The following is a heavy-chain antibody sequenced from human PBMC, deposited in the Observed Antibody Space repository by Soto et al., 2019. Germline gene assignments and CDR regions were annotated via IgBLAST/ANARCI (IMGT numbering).Heavy chain of an antibody. D-gene: IGHD1-1*01. CDR1: GFTFSSYA. J-gene: IGHJ4*02. V-gene: IGHV3-23*01. Sequence: PGGSLRLSCAASGFTFSSYAMSWVRQAPGKGLEWVSTISGSGGTTYYADSVKGRFTISRDNSKSTLYLQMNSLRAEDTAIYYCATNKETGTTEGLGYWGQGTLVTVSS. CDR2: ISGSGGTT. CDR3: ATNKETGTTEGLGY.